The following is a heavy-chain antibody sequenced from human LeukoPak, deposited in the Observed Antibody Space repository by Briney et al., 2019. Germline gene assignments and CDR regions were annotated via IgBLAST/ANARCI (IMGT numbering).Heavy chain of an antibody. V-gene: IGHV4-61*02. CDR2: IYTSGST. J-gene: IGHJ4*02. CDR1: GGSISSGSYY. CDR3: ARELLWFGELSSFDY. Sequence: PSETLSLTCTVSGGSISSGSYYWSWIRQPAGKGLEWIGRIYTSGSTNYNPSLKSRVTISVDTSKNQFSLKLSSVTGADTAVYYCARELLWFGELSSFDYWGQGTLVTVSS. D-gene: IGHD3-10*01.